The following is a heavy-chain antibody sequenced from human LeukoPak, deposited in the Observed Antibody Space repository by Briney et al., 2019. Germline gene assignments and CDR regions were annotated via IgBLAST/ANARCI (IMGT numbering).Heavy chain of an antibody. D-gene: IGHD4-17*01. CDR2: IYYSGST. Sequence: PSETLSLTCTVSGGSISSSSYYWGWTRQPPGKGLEWIGSIYYSGSTYYNPSLKSRVTISVDTSKNQFSLKLNSVTAADTAVYYCARRNGDYAPPDVWGQGTTVTVSS. CDR3: ARRNGDYAPPDV. V-gene: IGHV4-39*01. CDR1: GGSISSSSYY. J-gene: IGHJ6*02.